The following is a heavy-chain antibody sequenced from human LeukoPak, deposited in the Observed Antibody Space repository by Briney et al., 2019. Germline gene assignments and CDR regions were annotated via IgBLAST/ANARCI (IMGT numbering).Heavy chain of an antibody. CDR1: GFTFSNYW. J-gene: IGHJ4*02. V-gene: IGHV3-74*01. Sequence: PGGSLRLSCAASGFTFSNYWMHWVRQVPGKGLVWVARMNGDGRSITYADSVKGRFTISRENAKNTLYLQMDGLRAEDTSVYYCARVARRDSSGYLFDYWGQGTLVTVSS. CDR3: ARVARRDSSGYLFDY. CDR2: MNGDGRSI. D-gene: IGHD3-22*01.